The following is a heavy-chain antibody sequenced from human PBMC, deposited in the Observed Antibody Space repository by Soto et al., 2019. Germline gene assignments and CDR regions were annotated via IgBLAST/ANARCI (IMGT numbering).Heavy chain of an antibody. CDR2: INPSGGTT. V-gene: IGHV1-46*02. J-gene: IGHJ6*02. Sequence: QVQLVQSGAEGKRPGASVKVSCKTSGYSFNNNYIHWVRQAPGQGLEWVGMINPSGGTTTYARNLQGRVTVTSDTSTSTVYMDLSSLRSEDTALYYCARDGLDYYGLDVWGQGTTVTVSS. CDR1: GYSFNNNY. CDR3: ARDGLDYYGLDV.